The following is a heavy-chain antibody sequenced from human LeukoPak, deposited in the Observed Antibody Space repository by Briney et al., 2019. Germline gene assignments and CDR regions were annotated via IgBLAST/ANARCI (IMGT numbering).Heavy chain of an antibody. Sequence: GGSLRLSCAASGFTFSSYGMHWVRQAPGKGLEWVGVISYDGSNKYYADSVKGRFTISRDNSKNTLYLQMNSLRAEDTAVYYCAKVVVPAAIPLWADYWGQGTLVTVSS. CDR1: GFTFSSYG. V-gene: IGHV3-30*18. CDR2: ISYDGSNK. J-gene: IGHJ4*02. D-gene: IGHD2-2*02. CDR3: AKVVVPAAIPLWADY.